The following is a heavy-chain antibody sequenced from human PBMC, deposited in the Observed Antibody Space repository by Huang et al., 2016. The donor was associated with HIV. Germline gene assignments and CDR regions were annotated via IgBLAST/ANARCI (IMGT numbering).Heavy chain of an antibody. D-gene: IGHD3-9*01. CDR2: INAGTGNT. Sequence: QVQLVQSGAEVKKPGASVKVSCKASGYIFSSYAMHWVRQDPGQRLEWMGWINAGTGNTKYSQKFQGRVTITRDTSAGTVYMELSSLRSEDTAVYYCARRSYDILTGYYQFDYWGQGTLVTVSS. J-gene: IGHJ4*02. CDR1: GYIFSSYA. V-gene: IGHV1-3*01. CDR3: ARRSYDILTGYYQFDY.